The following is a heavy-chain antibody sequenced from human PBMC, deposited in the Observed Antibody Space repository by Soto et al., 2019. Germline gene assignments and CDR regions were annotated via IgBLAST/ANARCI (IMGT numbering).Heavy chain of an antibody. CDR2: IYYSGST. D-gene: IGHD3-9*01. CDR1: GGSISSGGYY. CDR3: ASMGTYDILTGYPHDY. V-gene: IGHV4-31*03. J-gene: IGHJ4*02. Sequence: QVQLQESGPGLVKPSQTLSLTCTVSGGSISSGGYYWSWIRQHPGKGLEWIGYIYYSGSTYYKPSLKSRVTISVDTSKNQFSLKLSSVTAADTAVYYCASMGTYDILTGYPHDYWGQGTLVTVYS.